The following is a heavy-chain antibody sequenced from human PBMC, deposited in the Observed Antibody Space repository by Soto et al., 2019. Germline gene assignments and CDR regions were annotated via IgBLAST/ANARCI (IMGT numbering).Heavy chain of an antibody. CDR1: GGTFSSYA. J-gene: IGHJ6*02. D-gene: IGHD2-21*02. CDR2: IIPIFGTA. CDR3: AKARLVVTAIYYYYGMDV. Sequence: QVQLVQSGAEVKKPGSSVKVSCKASGGTFSSYAISWVRQAPGQWLEWMGGIIPIFGTANYAQKFQGRVTITADESTSTAYMELSSLRSEDTAVYYCAKARLVVTAIYYYYGMDVWGQGTTVTVSS. V-gene: IGHV1-69*01.